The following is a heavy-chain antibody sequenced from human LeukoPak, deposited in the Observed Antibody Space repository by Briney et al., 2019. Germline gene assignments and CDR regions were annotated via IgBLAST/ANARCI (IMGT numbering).Heavy chain of an antibody. J-gene: IGHJ4*02. CDR2: IKQDGSDK. CDR1: GFSFSSYW. Sequence: PGGSLRLSCAASGFSFSSYWMSWVRQAPGKGLEWVANIKQDGSDKKYVDSVKGRFTISRDNAKNSLYLQMNSLRADDTAVYYCAKETLVVAGTRDYWGQGTLVTVSS. CDR3: AKETLVVAGTRDY. V-gene: IGHV3-7*01. D-gene: IGHD6-19*01.